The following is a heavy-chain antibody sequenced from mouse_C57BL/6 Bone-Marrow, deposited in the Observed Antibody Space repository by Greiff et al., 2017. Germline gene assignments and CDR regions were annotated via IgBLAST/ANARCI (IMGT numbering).Heavy chain of an antibody. CDR2: IYPGSGST. D-gene: IGHD1-1*01. CDR3: ARGSTTVVAYWYFDV. Sequence: QVQLQQPGAELVKPGASVKMSCKASGYTFTSYWITWVKQRPGQGLEWIGDIYPGSGSTNYHEKFKSKATLTVDTSSSTAYMQLSSLTSEDSAVYYCARGSTTVVAYWYFDVWGTGTTVTVSS. J-gene: IGHJ1*03. V-gene: IGHV1-55*01. CDR1: GYTFTSYW.